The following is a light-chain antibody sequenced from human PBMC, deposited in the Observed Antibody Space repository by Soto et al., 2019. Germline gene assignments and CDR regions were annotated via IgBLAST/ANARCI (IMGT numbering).Light chain of an antibody. J-gene: IGLJ2*01. CDR1: SSDFGGYIL. Sequence: QSALTQPASVSGSPGQSITISCTGPSSDFGGYILLSWYQQHPGKAPKLMIYEANKRPSGVSNRLSGSKSGNTASLTISGLQGEDGADYYCSSYAASGTVVFGGGTKLTVL. CDR2: EAN. V-gene: IGLV2-23*01. CDR3: SSYAASGTVV.